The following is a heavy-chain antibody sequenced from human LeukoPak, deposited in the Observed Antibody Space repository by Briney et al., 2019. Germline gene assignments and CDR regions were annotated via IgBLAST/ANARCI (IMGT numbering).Heavy chain of an antibody. D-gene: IGHD3-22*01. Sequence: PSETLSLTCTVSGRSISSYYWSWIRQPPGKGLEWIGYIYYSGSTNYNPSLKSRVTISVDTSKNQFSLKLSSVTAADTAVYYCARLPRYYYDSSGYYWFDPWGQGTLVTVSS. CDR2: IYYSGST. J-gene: IGHJ5*02. CDR3: ARLPRYYYDSSGYYWFDP. CDR1: GRSISSYY. V-gene: IGHV4-59*08.